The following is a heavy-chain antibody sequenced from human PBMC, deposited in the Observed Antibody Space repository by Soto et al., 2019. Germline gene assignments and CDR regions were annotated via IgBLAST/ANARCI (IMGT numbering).Heavy chain of an antibody. Sequence: EVQLLESGGGLVQPGGSLRLSCAASGFTFSSYAMSWVRQAPGMGLEWVSAISGSGGSTYYADSVKGRFTISRDNSKNTLYLQMNSLRAEDTAVYYCAKEWIQLWFHRAPFGYWGQGTLVTVSS. CDR2: ISGSGGST. V-gene: IGHV3-23*01. D-gene: IGHD5-18*01. CDR3: AKEWIQLWFHRAPFGY. J-gene: IGHJ4*02. CDR1: GFTFSSYA.